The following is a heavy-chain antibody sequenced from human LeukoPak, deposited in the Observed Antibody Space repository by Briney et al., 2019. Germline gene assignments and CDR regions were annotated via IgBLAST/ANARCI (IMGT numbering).Heavy chain of an antibody. CDR1: GFSFITYA. CDR2: ISGTGGTT. Sequence: GGSLRLSCAASGFSFITYAMSWVRQAPGKGLEWVSSISGTGGTTLYIDSVQGRFTISRDNSKNTLYLQMNSLRAEDTAVYYCAREYSSGWYLGYWGQGTLVTVSS. CDR3: AREYSSGWYLGY. J-gene: IGHJ4*02. D-gene: IGHD6-19*01. V-gene: IGHV3-23*01.